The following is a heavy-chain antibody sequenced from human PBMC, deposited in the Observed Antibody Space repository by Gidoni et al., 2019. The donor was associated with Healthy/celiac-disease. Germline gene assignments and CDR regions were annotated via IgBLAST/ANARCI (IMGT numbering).Heavy chain of an antibody. CDR1: GSPFSSYA. Sequence: EVQRLESGGGLVQPGGSLRLSWSASGSPFSSYAMSWVRQAPGKGVEWVSAISGSGGSTYYADTVKGRFTISRDNSKNTLYLQMNSLRAEDTAVYYCAKDQARGRFDYWGQGTLVTVSS. J-gene: IGHJ4*02. CDR2: ISGSGGST. D-gene: IGHD3-10*01. CDR3: AKDQARGRFDY. V-gene: IGHV3-23*01.